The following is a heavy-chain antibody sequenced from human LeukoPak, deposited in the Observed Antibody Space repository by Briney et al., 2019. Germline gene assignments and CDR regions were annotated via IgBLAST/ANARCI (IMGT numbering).Heavy chain of an antibody. CDR3: ARSATDAFDI. CDR2: MNGDGSST. J-gene: IGHJ3*02. CDR1: GFTFRSYW. Sequence: PGGSLRLSCAASGFTFRSYWRHWVRQDPGKGLVWVSHMNGDGSSTSYADSVKGRFTISRDNAKNTLYLQMNRLKAEDTAVYYCARSATDAFDIWGQGTMVTVSS. V-gene: IGHV3-74*01.